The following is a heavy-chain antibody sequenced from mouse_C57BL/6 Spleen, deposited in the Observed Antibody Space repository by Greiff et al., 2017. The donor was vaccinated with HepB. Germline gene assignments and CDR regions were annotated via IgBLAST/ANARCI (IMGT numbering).Heavy chain of an antibody. CDR3: AREHYYGSTPDY. V-gene: IGHV1-61*01. Sequence: QVQLKQPGAELVRPGSSVKLSCKASGYTFTSYWMDWVKQRPGQGLEWIGNIYPSDSETHYNQKFKDKATLTVDKSSSTAYMQLSSLTSEDSAVYYCAREHYYGSTPDYWGQGTTLTVSS. CDR2: IYPSDSET. D-gene: IGHD1-1*01. J-gene: IGHJ2*01. CDR1: GYTFTSYW.